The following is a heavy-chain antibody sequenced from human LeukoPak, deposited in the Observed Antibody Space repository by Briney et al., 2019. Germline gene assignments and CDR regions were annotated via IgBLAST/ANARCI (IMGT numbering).Heavy chain of an antibody. Sequence: GGSLRLSCAASGFTFSSYGMHWVRQAPGKGLEWVANIKQDGSEKYYVDSVKGRFTISRDNAKNSLYLQMNSLRAEDTAVYYCARGGSSWSDIDYWGQGTLVTVSS. CDR1: GFTFSSYG. D-gene: IGHD6-13*01. J-gene: IGHJ4*02. CDR3: ARGGSSWSDIDY. V-gene: IGHV3-7*01. CDR2: IKQDGSEK.